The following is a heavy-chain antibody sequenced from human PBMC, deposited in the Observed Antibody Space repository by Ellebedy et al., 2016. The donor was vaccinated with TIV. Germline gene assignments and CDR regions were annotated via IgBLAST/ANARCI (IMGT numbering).Heavy chain of an antibody. D-gene: IGHD2-2*01. Sequence: PGGSLRLSCAASGFTFSSYAMTWVRQAPGKGLEWLSVIYSGGSTYYADSVKGRFTVYRDNSKNTLYLQMNSLRAEDTAVYYCSRDPYQHIGYWGQGTLVTVSS. CDR3: SRDPYQHIGY. J-gene: IGHJ4*02. CDR2: IYSGGST. CDR1: GFTFSSYA. V-gene: IGHV3-66*01.